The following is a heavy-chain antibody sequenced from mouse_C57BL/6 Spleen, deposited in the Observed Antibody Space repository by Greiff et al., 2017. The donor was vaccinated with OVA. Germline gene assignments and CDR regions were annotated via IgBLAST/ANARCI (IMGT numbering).Heavy chain of an antibody. CDR3: TRAGTGYYFDY. V-gene: IGHV5-9-1*02. Sequence: EVKVVESGEGLVKPGGSLKLSCAASGFTFSSYAMSWVRQTPEKRLEWVAYISSGGDYIYYADTVKGRFTISRDNARNTLYLQMSSLKSEGTAMYYCTRAGTGYYFDYWGQGTTLTVSS. D-gene: IGHD3-3*01. CDR1: GFTFSSYA. CDR2: ISSGGDYI. J-gene: IGHJ2*01.